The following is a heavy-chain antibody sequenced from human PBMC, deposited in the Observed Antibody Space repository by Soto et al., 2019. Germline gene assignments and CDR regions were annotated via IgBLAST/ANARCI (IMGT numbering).Heavy chain of an antibody. D-gene: IGHD2-2*01. V-gene: IGHV1-18*04. Sequence: ASVKVSCKASGYTSPDFGISWVRQAPGRGLEWMGWVSGNNGASNPAPKVQGRITMTLDTSTGVSYMALRSMRSDDTVIYYCVRDQKYFRVNGNWFDSWGQGTLVTVSS. CDR2: VSGNNGAS. CDR1: GYTSPDFG. J-gene: IGHJ5*01. CDR3: VRDQKYFRVNGNWFDS.